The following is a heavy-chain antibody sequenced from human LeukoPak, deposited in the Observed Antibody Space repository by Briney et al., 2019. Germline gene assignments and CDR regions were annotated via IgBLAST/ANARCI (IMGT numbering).Heavy chain of an antibody. CDR3: ARKYGDYDWLDY. D-gene: IGHD4-17*01. V-gene: IGHV3-48*03. Sequence: TGGSLRLSCAASGFTFSHYEMNWVRQAPGKGLEWVSYISSSGGTVYYADSVKGRFTISRDNAKNSLYLQMNSLRAEDTAVYYCARKYGDYDWLDYWGQGTLVTVSS. CDR1: GFTFSHYE. J-gene: IGHJ4*02. CDR2: ISSSGGTV.